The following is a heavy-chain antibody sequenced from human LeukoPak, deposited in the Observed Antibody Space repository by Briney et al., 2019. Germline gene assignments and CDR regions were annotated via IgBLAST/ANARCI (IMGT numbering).Heavy chain of an antibody. CDR1: GFTFSSYE. CDR2: ISSSDDTI. D-gene: IGHD1-26*01. Sequence: PGGSLRLSCAASGFTFSSYEMHWVRQAPGKGLEWVSYISSSDDTIYYADSVKGRFTISRGNSKNKLYLQMNSLRAEDTAIYYCAKDWDWELLIFDYWGQGTLVTVSS. CDR3: AKDWDWELLIFDY. V-gene: IGHV3-48*03. J-gene: IGHJ4*02.